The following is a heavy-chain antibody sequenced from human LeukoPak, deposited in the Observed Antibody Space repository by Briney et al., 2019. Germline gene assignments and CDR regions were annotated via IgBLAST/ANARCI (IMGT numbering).Heavy chain of an antibody. J-gene: IGHJ4*02. D-gene: IGHD5-12*01. V-gene: IGHV3-30-3*01. Sequence: GRSLRLSFAASGFAFSSYAMHWVRRAPGKGLAWVAVISSYDGSNKYYADAVKGRFTISRDNSKNTLYLQMNSLRAEDTGVYYCASVGGYDPLFDYWGQGTLVTVSS. CDR2: ISSYDGSNK. CDR1: GFAFSSYA. CDR3: ASVGGYDPLFDY.